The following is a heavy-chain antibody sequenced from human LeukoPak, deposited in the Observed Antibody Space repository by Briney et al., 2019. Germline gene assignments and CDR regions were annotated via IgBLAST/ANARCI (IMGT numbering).Heavy chain of an antibody. D-gene: IGHD1-26*01. Sequence: SGGSLRLSCAASGFTFSSYGMHWVRQAPGKGLEWVSAISGSGGSTYYADSVKGRFTISRDNSKNTLYLQMNSLRAEDTAVYYCAKDLVPYSGSYYFDYWGQGTLVTVSS. CDR1: GFTFSSYG. J-gene: IGHJ4*02. V-gene: IGHV3-23*01. CDR2: ISGSGGST. CDR3: AKDLVPYSGSYYFDY.